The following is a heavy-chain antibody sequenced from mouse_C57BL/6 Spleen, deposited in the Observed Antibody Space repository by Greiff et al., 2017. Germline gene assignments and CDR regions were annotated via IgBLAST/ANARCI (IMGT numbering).Heavy chain of an antibody. J-gene: IGHJ2*01. CDR1: GFTFSSYA. CDR2: ISDGGSYT. Sequence: VQLKESGGGLVKPGGSLKLSCAASGFTFSSYAMSWVRQTPEKRLEWVATISDGGSYTYYPDNVKGRFTISRDNAKNNLYLQMSHLKSEDTAMYYCVKSGGYYFDYWGQGTTLTVSS. V-gene: IGHV5-4*01. CDR3: VKSGGYYFDY.